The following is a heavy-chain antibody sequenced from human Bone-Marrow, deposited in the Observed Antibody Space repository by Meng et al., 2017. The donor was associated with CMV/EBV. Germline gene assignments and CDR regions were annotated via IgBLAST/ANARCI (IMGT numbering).Heavy chain of an antibody. CDR2: IKQDGSEK. Sequence: GGSLRLSSAASGFTFSSYWMSGVRQAPGKGLEWVANIKQDGSEKYYVDSVKGRFTISRYNAKKSLYLQMNRLRAEDAALYYCAKERCSRSSGTFVIWGQGTTVTVSS. CDR3: AKERCSRSSGTFVI. CDR1: GFTFSSYW. J-gene: IGHJ6*02. D-gene: IGHD6-6*01. V-gene: IGHV3-7*03.